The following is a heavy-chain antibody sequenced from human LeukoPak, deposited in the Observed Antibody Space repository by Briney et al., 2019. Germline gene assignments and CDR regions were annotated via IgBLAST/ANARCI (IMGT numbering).Heavy chain of an antibody. V-gene: IGHV1-69*13. CDR1: GGTFSSYA. CDR2: IIPIFGTA. Sequence: ASVKVSCKASGGTFSSYAISWVRQAPGQGLEWMGGIIPIFGTANYAQKFQGRVTITADESTSTAYMELSSLRSEDTAVYYCARDSLPDYYDSSGYYYGVWGQGTLVTVSS. D-gene: IGHD3-22*01. CDR3: ARDSLPDYYDSSGYYYGV. J-gene: IGHJ4*02.